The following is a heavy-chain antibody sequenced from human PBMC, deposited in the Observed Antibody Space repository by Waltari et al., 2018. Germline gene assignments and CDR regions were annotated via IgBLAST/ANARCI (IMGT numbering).Heavy chain of an antibody. D-gene: IGHD3-22*01. V-gene: IGHV3-49*04. CDR1: GFTFGDYA. J-gene: IGHJ4*02. CDR3: TREAGYDSSCYYSDY. CDR2: LRSKAYGGTT. Sequence: EVQLVESGGGLVQPGRSLRLSCTAYGFTFGDYARSWVRQAPGKGLGWVGFLRSKAYGGTTETAAAVKGRFTIPRDESKIIAYLQVNSLKTEDTAVYYCTREAGYDSSCYYSDYWGQGTLVTVSS.